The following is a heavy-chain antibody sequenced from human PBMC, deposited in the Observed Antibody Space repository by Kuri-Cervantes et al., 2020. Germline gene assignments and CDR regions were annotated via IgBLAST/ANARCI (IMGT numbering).Heavy chain of an antibody. Sequence: SQTLSLTCAVYGGSFSGYYWSWIRQPPGKGLEWIGEINHSGSTNYNPSLKSRVTISVHTSKNQFSLKLSSVTAADTAVYYCARRDDTSGSPYLDYWGQGTLVTVSS. D-gene: IGHD3-22*01. CDR2: INHSGST. CDR1: GGSFSGYY. CDR3: ARRDDTSGSPYLDY. J-gene: IGHJ4*02. V-gene: IGHV4-34*01.